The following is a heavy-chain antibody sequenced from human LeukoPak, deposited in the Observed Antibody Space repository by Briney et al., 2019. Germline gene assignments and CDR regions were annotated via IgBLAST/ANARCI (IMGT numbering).Heavy chain of an antibody. Sequence: GASLNVSFKASGYTFTIYGISWVRRAPGQGLEWMGWISAYNGNTNYAQKLQGRVTMTTDTSTSTAHMELRSLRSDDTAVYYCARDMGKVTTAFDYWGQGTLVTVSS. V-gene: IGHV1-18*04. CDR1: GYTFTIYG. CDR3: ARDMGKVTTAFDY. D-gene: IGHD4-17*01. CDR2: ISAYNGNT. J-gene: IGHJ4*02.